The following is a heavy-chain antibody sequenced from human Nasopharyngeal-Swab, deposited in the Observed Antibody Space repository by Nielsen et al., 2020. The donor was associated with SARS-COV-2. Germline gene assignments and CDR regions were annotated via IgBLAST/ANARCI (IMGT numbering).Heavy chain of an antibody. Sequence: ASVKVSCKASGYTFTSYGISWVRQAPGQGLEWMGWISAYNGNTNYAQKLQGRVTMTTDTSTSTAYMELRSLRSDDTAVYYCARGLPLGYCSSTSCYGWVGPYNWFDPWGQGTLVTVSS. D-gene: IGHD2-2*01. V-gene: IGHV1-18*01. CDR1: GYTFTSYG. J-gene: IGHJ5*02. CDR2: ISAYNGNT. CDR3: ARGLPLGYCSSTSCYGWVGPYNWFDP.